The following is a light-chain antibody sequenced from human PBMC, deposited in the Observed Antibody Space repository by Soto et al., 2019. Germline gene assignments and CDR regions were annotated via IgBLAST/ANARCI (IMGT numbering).Light chain of an antibody. CDR1: QSVSSN. CDR3: QQRSNWPIT. J-gene: IGKJ5*01. V-gene: IGKV3-11*01. CDR2: GVY. Sequence: EIVLTQSPTILSVSPGARATLSCMASQSVSSNLAWYQQKPGQAPRLLIYGVYTRAPGIPARFSGSGSGTDFTLTISSLEPEDFAVYYCQQRSNWPITFGQGTLLEIK.